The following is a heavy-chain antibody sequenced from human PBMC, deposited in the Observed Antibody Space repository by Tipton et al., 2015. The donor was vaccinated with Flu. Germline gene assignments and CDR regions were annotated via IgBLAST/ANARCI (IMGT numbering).Heavy chain of an antibody. V-gene: IGHV4-39*01. Sequence: TLSLTCTVFGDSISRSSYYWGWIRQPPGKGLEWIGNIYYSGRTYYNPPLKSRVTMSVDTSKNQFSLNLRSVTAAGTAVYYCARDFIAATGTGYWGRGTLVTVSS. CDR2: IYYSGRT. J-gene: IGHJ4*02. CDR3: ARDFIAATGTGY. CDR1: GDSISRSSYY. D-gene: IGHD6-13*01.